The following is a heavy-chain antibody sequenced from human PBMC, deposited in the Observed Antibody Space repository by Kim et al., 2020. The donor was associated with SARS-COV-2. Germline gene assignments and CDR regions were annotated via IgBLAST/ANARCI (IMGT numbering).Heavy chain of an antibody. Sequence: ASVKVSCKTSGYVFSTNGIGITWVRRAPGQGLECMGWISGHNDNANYAQKFQGRVTLIADTSTGTVYMEMRGLQSDDTAIYYCARDILPNTRGLAYWGQG. D-gene: IGHD3-10*01. J-gene: IGHJ4*02. CDR1: GYVFSTNGIG. CDR3: ARDILPNTRGLAY. V-gene: IGHV1-18*01. CDR2: ISGHNDNA.